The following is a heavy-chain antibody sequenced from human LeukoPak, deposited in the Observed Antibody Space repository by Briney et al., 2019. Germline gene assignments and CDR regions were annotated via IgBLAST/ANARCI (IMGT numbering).Heavy chain of an antibody. CDR3: LYGGFFQH. V-gene: IGHV3-74*01. CDR1: GFSFSSYW. CDR2: VNSDETIT. Sequence: GGSLRLSCAASGFSFSSYWMHWVRQAPNKRLVWVSRVNSDETITNYADSVKGRFTVSRDNTKNTLYLQMDSLRAEDTAIYFCLYGGFFQHWGQGTLVTVSS. J-gene: IGHJ1*01. D-gene: IGHD3-16*01.